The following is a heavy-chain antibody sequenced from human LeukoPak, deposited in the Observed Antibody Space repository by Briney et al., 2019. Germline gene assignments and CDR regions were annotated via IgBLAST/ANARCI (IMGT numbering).Heavy chain of an antibody. CDR1: GFTLNNAW. V-gene: IGHV3-15*01. J-gene: IGHJ4*02. Sequence: PGGSLRLSCVASGFTLNNAWMSWVRQAPGKGLEWVGHIKGNNDGGTTDHAPPVKGRFTISRDDSKNTLSLQMNSLKTEDTAVYYCCKVVRGKNFFENWGLGTLVAVSS. CDR3: CKVVRGKNFFEN. D-gene: IGHD6-6*01. CDR2: IKGNNDGGTT.